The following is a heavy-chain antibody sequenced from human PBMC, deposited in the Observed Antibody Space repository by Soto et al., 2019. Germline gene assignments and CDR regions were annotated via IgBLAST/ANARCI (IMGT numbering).Heavy chain of an antibody. CDR3: TNGPNWNYYYSGVDV. J-gene: IGHJ6*02. D-gene: IGHD1-20*01. CDR2: VYSSGAT. CDR1: GDSVSNYY. V-gene: IGHV4-4*07. Sequence: SSETLSLTCTVSGDSVSNYYWSWIRQPAGRGLEWIGRVYSSGATNYNPSLNGRVTMSVDTSRNQFSLRLSSVTAADTAIYYCTNGPNWNYYYSGVDVWGQGTAVTVS.